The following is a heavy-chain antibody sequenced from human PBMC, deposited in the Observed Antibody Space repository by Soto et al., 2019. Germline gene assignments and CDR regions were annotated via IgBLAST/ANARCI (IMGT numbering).Heavy chain of an antibody. CDR2: INHRGSL. D-gene: IGHD3-10*01. Sequence: ASETLPLTCTVTGGSMTSGDQYWTWIRHRPGEGLEWFGYINHRGSLYYNPSLKSRVSMSGDTSKNQFSLNLSSVTAADTAVYYCARELPPRQGRNMDVWGQGTTVTVSS. J-gene: IGHJ6*02. CDR3: ARELPPRQGRNMDV. CDR1: GGSMTSGDQY. V-gene: IGHV4-31*03.